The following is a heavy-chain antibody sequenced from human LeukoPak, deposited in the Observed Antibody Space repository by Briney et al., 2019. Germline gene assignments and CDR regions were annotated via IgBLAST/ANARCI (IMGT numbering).Heavy chain of an antibody. J-gene: IGHJ3*02. D-gene: IGHD3-22*01. Sequence: SETLSLTCAVYGASFSGYYWTWIRQPPGKGLEWIGEINHSGSTNCNPSLRSRVTTSVDTSKNQFSLKLSSVTAADTAVYYCASTTYYYDTSGYTGNAFDIWGQGTMVTVSS. CDR2: INHSGST. CDR1: GASFSGYY. V-gene: IGHV4-34*01. CDR3: ASTTYYYDTSGYTGNAFDI.